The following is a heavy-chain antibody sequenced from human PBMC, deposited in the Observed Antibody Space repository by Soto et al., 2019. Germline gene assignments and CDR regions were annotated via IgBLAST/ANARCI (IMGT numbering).Heavy chain of an antibody. V-gene: IGHV4-39*02. CDR1: GGSIATSSYF. CDR2: IDYRGTI. J-gene: IGHJ5*02. Sequence: LSLTCTVSGGSIATSSYFWAWIRRPPGKGLEWIGSIDYRGTIYNNPSLKSRVTISVDTSKNHFSLRLDSVTAADTALYYCSRRAPEGFDPWGQGTLVTVSS. CDR3: SRRAPEGFDP.